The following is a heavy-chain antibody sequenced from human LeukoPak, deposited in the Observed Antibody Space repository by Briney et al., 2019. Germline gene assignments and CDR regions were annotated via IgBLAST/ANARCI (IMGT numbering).Heavy chain of an antibody. CDR1: GFTFGDYA. CDR3: TRNRMTRGYYYYGMDV. Sequence: GGSLRLSCTASGFTFGDYAMSWVRQAPGKGLEWVGFIRSKAYSGTTEYAASVKGRFTISRDDSKSIAYLQMNSLKTEDTAVYYCTRNRMTRGYYYYGMDVWGQGTTVTVSS. D-gene: IGHD2-8*01. J-gene: IGHJ6*02. CDR2: IRSKAYSGTT. V-gene: IGHV3-49*04.